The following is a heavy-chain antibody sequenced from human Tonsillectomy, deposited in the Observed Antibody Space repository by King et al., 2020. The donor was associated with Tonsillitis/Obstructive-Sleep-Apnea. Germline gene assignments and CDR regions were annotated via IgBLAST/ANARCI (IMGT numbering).Heavy chain of an antibody. V-gene: IGHV3-43*02. D-gene: IGHD3-10*01. CDR1: GFIFDDYA. CDR2: ISGDGGST. Sequence: VQLVESGGGVVQPGGSLRLSCAASGFIFDDYAMHWVRQAPGKGLEWVSLISGDGGSTYYADSVKGRFTISRDNSKNSLYLQMNSLRTEGTALYYCAKDISYYGSGSYYNYWGQGTLVTVSS. CDR3: AKDISYYGSGSYYNY. J-gene: IGHJ4*02.